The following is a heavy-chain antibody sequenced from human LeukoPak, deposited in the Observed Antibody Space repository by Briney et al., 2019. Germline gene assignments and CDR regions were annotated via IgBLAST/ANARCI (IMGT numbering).Heavy chain of an antibody. CDR1: GFTFSSYE. CDR2: ISSSGSTI. J-gene: IGHJ4*02. V-gene: IGHV3-48*03. Sequence: GGSLRLSCAASGFTFSSYEMNWVRQAPGKGLEWVSYISSSGSTIYYADSVKGRFTISRDNAKNSLYLQMNSLRAEDTAVYYCARGDRWLRTLYFDYWGQGTLVTVSS. CDR3: ARGDRWLRTLYFDY. D-gene: IGHD5-24*01.